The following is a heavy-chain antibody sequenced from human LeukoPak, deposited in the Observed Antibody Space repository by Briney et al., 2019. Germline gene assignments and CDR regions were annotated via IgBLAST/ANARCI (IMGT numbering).Heavy chain of an antibody. CDR2: IIPIFGTA. CDR1: GGTFSSYA. CDR3: ASDYDSSGYYYPKFDY. Sequence: SVKVSCKASGGTFSSYAISWVRQAPGQGLEWMGRIIPIFGTANYAQKFQGRVTFTTDESTSTAYMELSSLRSEDTALYYCASDYDSSGYYYPKFDYWGQGTLVTVSS. J-gene: IGHJ4*02. D-gene: IGHD3-22*01. V-gene: IGHV1-69*05.